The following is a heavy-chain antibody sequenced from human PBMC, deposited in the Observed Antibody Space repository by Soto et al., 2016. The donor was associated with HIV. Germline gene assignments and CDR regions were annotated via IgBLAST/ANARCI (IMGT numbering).Heavy chain of an antibody. CDR2: MNPNNGNT. CDR1: GYTFTGYY. V-gene: IGHV1-8*03. D-gene: IGHD2-15*01. Sequence: QVQVVQSGAEVKKPGASVKVSCRASGYTFTGYYMHWVRQAPGQGLEWMGWMNPNNGNTAYAQKFQGRVTITRNTSISTAYMELSSLRSDDTAVYYCARGVAATRAGMDVWGQGATVTVSS. CDR3: ARGVAATRAGMDV. J-gene: IGHJ6*02.